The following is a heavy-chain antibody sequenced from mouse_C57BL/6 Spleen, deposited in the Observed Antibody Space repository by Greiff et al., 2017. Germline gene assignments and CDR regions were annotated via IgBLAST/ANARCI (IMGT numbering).Heavy chain of an antibody. CDR2: IDPSDSYT. D-gene: IGHD2-5*01. J-gene: IGHJ2*01. Sequence: QVQLQQPGAELVRPGTSVKLSCKASGYTFTSYWMHWVKQRPGQGLEWIGVIDPSDSYTNYNQKFKGKATLTVDTSSSTAYMQLSSLTSEDSAVYSCARGGYRNYDGDDWGQGTTPPVSS. CDR1: GYTFTSYW. V-gene: IGHV1-59*01. CDR3: ARGGYRNYDGDD.